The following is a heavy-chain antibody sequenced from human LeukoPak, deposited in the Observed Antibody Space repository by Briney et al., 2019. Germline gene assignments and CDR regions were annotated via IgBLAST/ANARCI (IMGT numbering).Heavy chain of an antibody. Sequence: PGGSLRPSCAASGFTFSSYAMHCVRQDPGKGLESEAVISFDGSNKYYADSVKGRFTISRDNSKNPLYLQMNSLRAEDTAVYYCANGAEWLPSNYWGQGTLVTVSS. CDR1: GFTFSSYA. CDR3: ANGAEWLPSNY. J-gene: IGHJ4*02. D-gene: IGHD3-3*01. V-gene: IGHV3-30*01. CDR2: ISFDGSNK.